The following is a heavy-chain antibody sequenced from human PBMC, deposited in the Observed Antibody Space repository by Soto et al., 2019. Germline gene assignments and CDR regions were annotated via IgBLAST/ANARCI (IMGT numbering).Heavy chain of an antibody. CDR1: GGSISSYY. Sequence: SETLSLTCTVSGGSISSYYWSWIRQPPGKGLEWIGYIYYSGSTNYNPSLKSRVTISVDTSKNQFSLKLSSVTAADTAVYYCARHSSGWSLIDYWGQGTLVTVXS. D-gene: IGHD6-19*01. CDR2: IYYSGST. J-gene: IGHJ4*02. V-gene: IGHV4-59*08. CDR3: ARHSSGWSLIDY.